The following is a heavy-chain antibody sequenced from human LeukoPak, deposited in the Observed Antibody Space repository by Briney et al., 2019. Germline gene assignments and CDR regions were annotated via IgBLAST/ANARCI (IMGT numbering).Heavy chain of an antibody. CDR1: GGSISSSSYY. J-gene: IGHJ4*02. CDR3: ARDPPDGSGSCFDY. Sequence: SETLSLTCTVSGGSISSSSYYWGWIRQPPGKGLEWIGSIYYSGSTYYNPSLKSRVTISVDTSKNQFSLKLSSVTAADTAVYYCARDPPDGSGSCFDYWGQGTLVTVSS. D-gene: IGHD3-10*01. V-gene: IGHV4-39*02. CDR2: IYYSGST.